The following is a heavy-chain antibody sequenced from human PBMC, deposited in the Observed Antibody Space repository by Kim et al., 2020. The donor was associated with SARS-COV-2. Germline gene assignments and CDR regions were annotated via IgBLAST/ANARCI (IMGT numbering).Heavy chain of an antibody. CDR1: GGSISSGGYY. J-gene: IGHJ4*02. CDR3: ATTVDPGGYSSSWCAFGAGGYFDY. V-gene: IGHV4-31*01. CDR2: IYYSGST. Sequence: SETLSLTCTVSGGSISSGGYYWSWIRQHPGKGLEWIGYIYYSGSTYYNSSLKSLVTISVDTSKNQFSLRLSSVTAADTAVYYWATTVDPGGYSSSWCAFGAGGYFDYWGQGTLVTVSS. D-gene: IGHD6-13*01.